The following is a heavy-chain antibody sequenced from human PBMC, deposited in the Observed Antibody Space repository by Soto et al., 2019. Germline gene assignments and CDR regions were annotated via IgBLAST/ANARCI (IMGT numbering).Heavy chain of an antibody. CDR3: ERIAAAGDAFDI. J-gene: IGHJ3*02. V-gene: IGHV4-59*01. D-gene: IGHD6-13*01. CDR1: GGSISSYY. CDR2: IYYSGST. Sequence: PSETLSLTCTVSGGSISSYYWSWIRQPPGKGLEWIGYIYYSGSTNYNPSLKSRVTISVDTSKNQFSLKLSSVTAADTAVYYCERIAAAGDAFDIWGQGTMVTVSS.